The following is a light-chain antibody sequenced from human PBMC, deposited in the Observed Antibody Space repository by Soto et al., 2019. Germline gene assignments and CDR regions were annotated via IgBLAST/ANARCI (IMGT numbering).Light chain of an antibody. Sequence: AIQMTQSPSSLSASVGDRVTMTCRASQGIRKDLAWYQQKPGKAPKLLIYATSSLQSGVPSRFSGSGSGTDFTFTISSLQPEDIATYYCQQYSHLITFGQGTRLEIK. CDR3: QQYSHLIT. CDR2: ATS. CDR1: QGIRKD. J-gene: IGKJ5*01. V-gene: IGKV1-6*02.